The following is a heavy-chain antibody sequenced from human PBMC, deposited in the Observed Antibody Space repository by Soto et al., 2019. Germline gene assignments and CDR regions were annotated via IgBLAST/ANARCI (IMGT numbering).Heavy chain of an antibody. CDR1: GFIFSDYE. V-gene: IGHV3-48*03. Sequence: GGSLRLSCAASGFIFSDYEIDWVRQAPGKGLEWVSYISGSGLTIYYADSVKGRFTISRDNAKNSLYLQMNSLGVEDTAVYYCARGPYRNTYNWFDSWGQGTLVTVSS. CDR2: ISGSGLTI. D-gene: IGHD5-12*01. CDR3: ARGPYRNTYNWFDS. J-gene: IGHJ5*02.